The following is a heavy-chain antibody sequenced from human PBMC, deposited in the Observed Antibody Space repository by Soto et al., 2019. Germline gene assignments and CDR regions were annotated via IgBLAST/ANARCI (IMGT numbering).Heavy chain of an antibody. D-gene: IGHD3-3*01. Sequence: GWSLRFACASSVFNFNTYGIQWVRQIPGKGLEWVAAISYDGINKYYEDSVKGRFTISRDNSKNTVFLQMNSLRRDDTAIYYCAKDRGFVEWLPRQIDYWGQGTMVTVSS. V-gene: IGHV3-30*18. CDR1: VFNFNTYG. CDR2: ISYDGINK. CDR3: AKDRGFVEWLPRQIDY. J-gene: IGHJ4*02.